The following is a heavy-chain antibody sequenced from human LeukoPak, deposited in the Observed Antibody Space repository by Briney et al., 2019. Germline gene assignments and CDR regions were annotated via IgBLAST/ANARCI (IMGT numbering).Heavy chain of an antibody. CDR2: INHSGST. D-gene: IGHD3-3*01. CDR3: ARGRTDYDFWSGYEN. V-gene: IGHV4-34*01. J-gene: IGHJ4*02. Sequence: PSETLSLTCAVYGGSFSGYYWSWIRQPPGKGLEWIGEINHSGSTNYNPSLKSRVTISVDTSKNQFSLKLSSVTAADTAVYYCARGRTDYDFWSGYENWGQGTLVTVSS. CDR1: GGSFSGYY.